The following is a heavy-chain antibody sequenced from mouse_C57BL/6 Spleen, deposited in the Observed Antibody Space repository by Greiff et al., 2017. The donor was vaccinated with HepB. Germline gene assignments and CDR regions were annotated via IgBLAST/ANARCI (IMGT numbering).Heavy chain of an antibody. V-gene: IGHV1-15*01. CDR1: GYTFTDYE. CDR3: TRIGGLRRPFDY. D-gene: IGHD2-4*01. CDR2: IDPETGGT. J-gene: IGHJ2*01. Sequence: QVQLKESGAELVRPGASVTLSCKASGYTFTDYEMHWVKQTPVHGLEWIGAIDPETGGTAYNQKFKGKAILTADKSSSTAYMELRSLTSEDSAVYYCTRIGGLRRPFDYWGQGTTLTVSS.